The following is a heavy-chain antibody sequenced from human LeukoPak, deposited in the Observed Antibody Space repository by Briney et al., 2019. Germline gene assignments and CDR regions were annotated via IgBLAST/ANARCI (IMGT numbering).Heavy chain of an antibody. Sequence: ASVKVSCKASGYTFTSYVISWVRQAPGQGLEWMGWIGAYNGNTNYAQKLQGGVTMTTDTSTSTAYMELRSLRSDDTAVYYCAREQGGYSYGYLPTPPDYWGQGTLVTVSS. J-gene: IGHJ4*02. CDR3: AREQGGYSYGYLPTPPDY. V-gene: IGHV1-18*01. D-gene: IGHD5-18*01. CDR1: GYTFTSYV. CDR2: IGAYNGNT.